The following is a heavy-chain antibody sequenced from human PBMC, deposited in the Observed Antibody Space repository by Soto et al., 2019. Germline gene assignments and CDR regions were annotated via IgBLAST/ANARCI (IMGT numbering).Heavy chain of an antibody. CDR3: AKDPRCDVWSGYPHPGGMDV. J-gene: IGHJ6*02. V-gene: IGHV3-23*01. CDR1: GFTFSSYA. D-gene: IGHD3-3*01. Sequence: QRLSCAASGFTFSSYAMSWVRQAPGKGLEWVSAISGSGGSTYYADSVKGRFTISRDNSKNTLYLQMNSLRAEDTAVYYCAKDPRCDVWSGYPHPGGMDVWGQGTTVTVSS. CDR2: ISGSGGST.